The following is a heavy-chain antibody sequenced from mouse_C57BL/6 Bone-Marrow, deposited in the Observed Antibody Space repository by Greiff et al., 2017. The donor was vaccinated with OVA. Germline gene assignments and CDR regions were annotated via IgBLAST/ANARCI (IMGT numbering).Heavy chain of an antibody. CDR2: INYDGSST. J-gene: IGHJ3*01. CDR3: ASLGYYGSTPWFAY. Sequence: EVKLMESEGGLVQPGSSMKLSCTASGFTFSDYYMAWVRQVPEKGLEWVANINYDGSSTYYLDSLKSRFIISRDNAKNILYLQMSSLKSEDTATYYCASLGYYGSTPWFAYWGQGTLVTVSA. D-gene: IGHD1-1*01. CDR1: GFTFSDYY. V-gene: IGHV5-16*01.